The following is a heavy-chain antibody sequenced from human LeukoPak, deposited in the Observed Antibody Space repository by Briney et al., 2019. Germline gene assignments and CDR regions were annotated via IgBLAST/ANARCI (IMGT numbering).Heavy chain of an antibody. CDR3: ASWVTAARGDFDY. CDR1: GYTFTGYY. D-gene: IGHD2-21*02. V-gene: IGHV1-2*06. J-gene: IGHJ4*02. Sequence: ASVTVSCTASGYTFTGYYLHWVRQAPGQGLEWMGRINPNSGDTNYAQKFQGRVTMTRDTSISIAYMELSRLRSDDTAVYYCASWVTAARGDFDYWGQGTLVTVSS. CDR2: INPNSGDT.